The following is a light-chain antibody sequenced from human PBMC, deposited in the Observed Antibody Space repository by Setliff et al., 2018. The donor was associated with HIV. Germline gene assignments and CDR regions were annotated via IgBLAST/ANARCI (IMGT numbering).Light chain of an antibody. V-gene: IGLV2-14*03. CDR1: TRNVGGGHGY. CDR3: CSFTSSNTYV. CDR2: EVT. J-gene: IGLJ1*01. Sequence: QSVLTQPDSVSGSPGRSLTISCTGTTRNVGGGHGYVSWYQQHAGKAPKLLIFEVTKRPSGVSSRFSGSKSGSTASLTISGLQAEDEADYYCCSFTSSNTYVFGSGTKVTVL.